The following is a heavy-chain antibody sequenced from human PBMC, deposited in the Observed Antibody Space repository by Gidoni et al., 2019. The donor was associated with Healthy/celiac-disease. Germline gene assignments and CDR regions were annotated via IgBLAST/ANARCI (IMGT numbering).Heavy chain of an antibody. D-gene: IGHD2-15*01. CDR1: GGSFSGYY. J-gene: IGHJ4*02. Sequence: QVQLQQWGAGLLKPSETLSLTCAVYGGSFSGYYWSWIRQPPGKGLEWIGEINHSGSTNYNPSLKSRVTISVDTSKNQFSLKLSSVTAADTAVYYCARGYCSGGSCYPGRYYFDYWGQGTLVTVSS. V-gene: IGHV4-34*01. CDR3: ARGYCSGGSCYPGRYYFDY. CDR2: INHSGST.